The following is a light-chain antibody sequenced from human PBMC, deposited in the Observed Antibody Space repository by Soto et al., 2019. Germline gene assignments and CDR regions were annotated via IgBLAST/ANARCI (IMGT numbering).Light chain of an antibody. CDR3: QQYDTSPHT. CDR2: GAS. Sequence: EIVLTQSPGTLSLSPGESATLSCRASQSVSSSQVAWYQQKPGQAPRLLIYGASSRATGIPDRFSGVGSEKDFTLTISRLEPEDCAVYYCQQYDTSPHTFGQGTKLEIK. J-gene: IGKJ2*01. CDR1: QSVSSSQ. V-gene: IGKV3-20*01.